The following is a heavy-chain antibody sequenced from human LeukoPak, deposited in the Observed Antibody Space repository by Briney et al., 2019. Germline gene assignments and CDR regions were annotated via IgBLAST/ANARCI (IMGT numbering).Heavy chain of an antibody. CDR2: MGGSSYTT. CDR1: GFMFSSYA. J-gene: IGHJ5*02. D-gene: IGHD2-2*01. Sequence: GGSLRLSCAASGFMFSSYAMGWVRQAPGKGLEWVSVMGGSSYTTYYATSVKGRFTISRDNSKNTVYLQMNSLRADDTAVYYCAKLFGGGIVPAAVHAWGQGSLVTV. V-gene: IGHV3-23*01. CDR3: AKLFGGGIVPAAVHA.